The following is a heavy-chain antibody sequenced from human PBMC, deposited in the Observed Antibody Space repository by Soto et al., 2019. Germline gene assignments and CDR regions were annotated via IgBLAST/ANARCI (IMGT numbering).Heavy chain of an antibody. CDR3: ATSNWNFFDY. CDR1: GFSFSSYG. J-gene: IGHJ4*02. V-gene: IGHV3-33*03. Sequence: QVQLVESGGGVVQPGGSLRLSCAASGFSFSSYGMHWVRQAPGKGLEWVAVIWNDSSNKLYPASVRGRFTISRDNSESTLFLQMNSLRAEDTAVYYCATSNWNFFDYWGQGALVTVSS. CDR2: IWNDSSNK. D-gene: IGHD1-20*01.